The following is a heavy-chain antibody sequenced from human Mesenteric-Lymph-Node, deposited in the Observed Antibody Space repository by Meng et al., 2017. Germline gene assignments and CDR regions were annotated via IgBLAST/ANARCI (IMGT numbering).Heavy chain of an antibody. V-gene: IGHV4-34*01. J-gene: IGHJ5*02. CDR2: INHRGST. CDR1: GGPFSGYY. CDR3: ARNARPNWFDP. Sequence: QVQLQQWGAGLLKPSETLSLTCGIFGGPFSGYYWYWIRQPPGKGLEWIGEINHRGSTNYNPSLKSRVTISVDKSKNQFSLRLSSVTAADTAVYYCARNARPNWFDPWGQGTLVTVFS. D-gene: IGHD2-8*01.